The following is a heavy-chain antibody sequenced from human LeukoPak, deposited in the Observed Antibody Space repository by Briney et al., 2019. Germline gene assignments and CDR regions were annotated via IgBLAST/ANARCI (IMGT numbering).Heavy chain of an antibody. CDR1: GYTFTGYY. CDR3: ARDQVSVTAGH. V-gene: IGHV1-18*04. D-gene: IGHD2-21*02. CDR2: ISAYNGNT. J-gene: IGHJ4*02. Sequence: ASVKVSCKASGYTFTGYYMHWVRQAPGQGLEWMGWISAYNGNTNYAQKLQGRVTMTTDTSTSTAYMELRSLRSDDTAVYYCARDQVSVTAGHWGQGTLVTVSS.